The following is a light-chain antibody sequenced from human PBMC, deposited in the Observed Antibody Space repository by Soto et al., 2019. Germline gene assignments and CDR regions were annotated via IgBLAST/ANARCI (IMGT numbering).Light chain of an antibody. CDR1: QSVSSY. CDR3: QQRSNWPST. V-gene: IGKV3-11*01. Sequence: EIVLTQSPATLSLSPGDRATLSCRASQSVSSYLAWYQQKPGQAPRLLIYDASNRATGTPARFSGSGSGTDFTLTITSLEPEDFAVYYCQQRSNWPSTFGGGTKVEIK. J-gene: IGKJ4*01. CDR2: DAS.